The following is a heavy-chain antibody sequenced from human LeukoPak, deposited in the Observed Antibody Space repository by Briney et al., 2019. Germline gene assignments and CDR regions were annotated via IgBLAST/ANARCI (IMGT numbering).Heavy chain of an antibody. CDR2: ISAYNGNT. CDR3: ARDSDYYDSSGYYSKSGYFQH. V-gene: IGHV1-18*01. CDR1: GYTFTSYG. Sequence: ASVKVSCKASGYTFTSYGISWVRQAAGQGLEWMGLISAYNGNTNYAQKLQGRVTMTTDTSTSTAYMELRSLRSDDTAVYYCARDSDYYDSSGYYSKSGYFQHWGQGTLVTVSS. J-gene: IGHJ1*01. D-gene: IGHD3-22*01.